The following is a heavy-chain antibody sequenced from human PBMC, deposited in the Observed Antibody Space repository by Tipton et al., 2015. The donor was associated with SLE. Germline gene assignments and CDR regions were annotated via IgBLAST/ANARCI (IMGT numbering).Heavy chain of an antibody. CDR2: INSNGFTT. D-gene: IGHD3-10*02. J-gene: IGHJ5*02. Sequence: SLRLSCSASGFTFSSYAMHWVRQAPGRGLEFVSAINSNGFTTHYADSVKGRFTVSRDNSKNMLYLQMSSLRAEDTAVYYCARRRSETGLFSKRGWFDPWGQGTLVTVSS. CDR3: ARRRSETGLFSKRGWFDP. V-gene: IGHV3-64D*06. CDR1: GFTFSSYA.